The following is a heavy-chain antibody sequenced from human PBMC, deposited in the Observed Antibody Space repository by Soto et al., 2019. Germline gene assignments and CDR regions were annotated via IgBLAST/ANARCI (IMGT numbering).Heavy chain of an antibody. CDR2: MNPNSGNT. CDR1: GYTFTSYD. V-gene: IGHV1-8*01. D-gene: IGHD5-12*01. J-gene: IGHJ4*02. CDR3: ATAPFHSGYDWGDRTPRFES. Sequence: AXVKVSCKASGYTFTSYDINWVRQATGQCPEMMGWMNPNSGNTGYAQKFQGRVTMTRNTSISTAYMELSSLRSEDTALYYCATAPFHSGYDWGDRTPRFESWGRGTLVTVSS.